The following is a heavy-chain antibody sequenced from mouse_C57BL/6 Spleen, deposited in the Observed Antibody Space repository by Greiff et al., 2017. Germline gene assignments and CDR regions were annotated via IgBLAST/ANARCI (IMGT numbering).Heavy chain of an antibody. D-gene: IGHD3-2*02. CDR1: GYTFTSYG. CDR3: AETAQAPSGAMDY. CDR2: IYPRRGNT. Sequence: QVQLQQSGAELARPGASVKLSCKASGYTFTSYGISWVKQRTGQGLEWIGEIYPRRGNTYYNEKFKGKATLTADKSSSTAYMELRSLTSEDSAVYFCAETAQAPSGAMDYWGQGTSVTVSS. J-gene: IGHJ4*01. V-gene: IGHV1-81*01.